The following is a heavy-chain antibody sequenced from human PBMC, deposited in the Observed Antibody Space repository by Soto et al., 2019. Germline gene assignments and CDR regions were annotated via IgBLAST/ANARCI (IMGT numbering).Heavy chain of an antibody. V-gene: IGHV4-59*01. J-gene: IGHJ6*02. CDR1: GGSISSYY. CDR3: ARGREGLNYDFWRGSYYYYGMDV. Sequence: LSLTCTVSGGSISSYYWSWIRQPPGKGLEWIGYIYYSGSTNYNPSLRSRVTISVDTSKNQFSLKLSSVTAADTAVYYCARGREGLNYDFWRGSYYYYGMDVWGQGTTVTVSS. D-gene: IGHD3-3*01. CDR2: IYYSGST.